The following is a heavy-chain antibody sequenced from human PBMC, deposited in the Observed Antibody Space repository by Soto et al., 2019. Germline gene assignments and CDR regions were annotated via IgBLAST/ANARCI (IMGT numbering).Heavy chain of an antibody. CDR1: GFTFSTHG. CDR2: ISYDGSNK. Sequence: GGSLRLSCAASGFTFSTHGMHWVRQAPGKGLEWVAVISYDGSNKYYADSVKGRFTISRDNSKNTLYLKMNSLRAEDTAVYYWARVNPTTVTTVDYWGQEPLVTVSS. D-gene: IGHD4-17*01. J-gene: IGHJ4*02. V-gene: IGHV3-30*03. CDR3: ARVNPTTVTTVDY.